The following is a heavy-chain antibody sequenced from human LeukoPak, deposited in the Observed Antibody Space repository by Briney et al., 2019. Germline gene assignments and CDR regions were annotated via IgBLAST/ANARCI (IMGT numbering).Heavy chain of an antibody. CDR3: AREFVPSYSSGWYDY. CDR2: ISSSSSTI. CDR1: GFTFSTFT. D-gene: IGHD6-19*01. Sequence: GGSLRLSCATSGFTFSTFTMTWVRQAPGKGLEWLSYISSSSSTIFYADSVKGRFTISRDNSKNTLYLQMNNLRAEDTAVYYCAREFVPSYSSGWYDYWGQGTLVTVSS. V-gene: IGHV3-48*01. J-gene: IGHJ4*02.